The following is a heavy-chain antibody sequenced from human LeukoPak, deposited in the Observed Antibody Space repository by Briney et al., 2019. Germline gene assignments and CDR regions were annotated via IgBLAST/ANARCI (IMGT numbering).Heavy chain of an antibody. D-gene: IGHD2-2*02. V-gene: IGHV3-30*02. CDR3: ARGDIVVLPAGIPHNWFDP. J-gene: IGHJ5*02. Sequence: SGGSLRLSCAASGFTFSSYGMHWVRQAPGKGLEWVAFIRYDGSNKYYADSVKGRFTISRDNAKNSLYLQMNSLRAEDTAVYYWARGDIVVLPAGIPHNWFDPWGQGTLVTVSS. CDR2: IRYDGSNK. CDR1: GFTFSSYG.